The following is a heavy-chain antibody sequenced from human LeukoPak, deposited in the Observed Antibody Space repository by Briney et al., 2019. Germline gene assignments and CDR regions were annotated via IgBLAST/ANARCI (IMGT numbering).Heavy chain of an antibody. CDR1: GFTFRNYS. J-gene: IGHJ3*02. CDR2: ISSSSSYI. CDR3: ARDVIAAAGVDAFDI. D-gene: IGHD6-13*01. Sequence: GGSLGIFCATSGFTFRNYSMNWVRQAPGKGLEWVSSISSSSSYIYYADSVKGRFTISRDNAKNSLYLQMNSLRAEDTAVYYCARDVIAAAGVDAFDIWGQGTMVTVSS. V-gene: IGHV3-21*01.